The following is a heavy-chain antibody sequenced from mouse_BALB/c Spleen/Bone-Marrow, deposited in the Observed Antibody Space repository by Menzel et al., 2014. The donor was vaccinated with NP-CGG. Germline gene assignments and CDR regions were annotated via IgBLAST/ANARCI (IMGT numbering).Heavy chain of an antibody. D-gene: IGHD2-4*01. CDR3: ARYDYDVGYFDY. CDR1: GYSITSDYA. CDR2: ISCSGST. J-gene: IGHJ2*01. V-gene: IGHV3-2*02. Sequence: EVMLVESGPGLVKPSQSLSLICTVTGYSITSDYAWNWIRQFPGNKLEWVGYISCSGSTSYNPSLKSRISITRDTSKNQFFLQLNSVTTEDTATYYCARYDYDVGYFDYWGQGTTLTVSS.